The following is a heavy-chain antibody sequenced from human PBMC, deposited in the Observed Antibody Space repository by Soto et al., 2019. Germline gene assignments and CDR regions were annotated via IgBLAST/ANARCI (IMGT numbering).Heavy chain of an antibody. D-gene: IGHD6-13*01. J-gene: IGHJ4*02. V-gene: IGHV3-23*01. CDR3: EKGSSWPFYFDY. CDR1: GFTFSSYA. Sequence: EVQLLESGGGLVQPGGSLRLSCAASGFTFSSYAMSWVRQAPGKGLEWVSAISGSGGSTYYADSVKGRFTISRDTANNTLYLQMNSLRAEDPAVYYCEKGSSWPFYFDYWGQGTLVTVSS. CDR2: ISGSGGST.